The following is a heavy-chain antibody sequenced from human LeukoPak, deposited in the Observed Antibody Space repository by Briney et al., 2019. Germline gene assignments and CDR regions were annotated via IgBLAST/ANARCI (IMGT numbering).Heavy chain of an antibody. D-gene: IGHD6-6*01. J-gene: IGHJ4*02. CDR2: ISYDGSNK. V-gene: IGHV3-30-3*01. Sequence: GGSLRLSCAASGFTFSNYAMHWVRQAPGKGLEWVAVISYDGSNKYYADSVKGRFTISRDNSKNTLYLQMNSLRAEDTAVYYCARGRGIAARPAFDYWGQGTLVTVSS. CDR3: ARGRGIAARPAFDY. CDR1: GFTFSNYA.